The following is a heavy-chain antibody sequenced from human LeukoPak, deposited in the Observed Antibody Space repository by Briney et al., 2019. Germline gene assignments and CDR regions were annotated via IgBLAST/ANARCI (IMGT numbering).Heavy chain of an antibody. CDR3: ARVFLFYSSSWYKGESYGMDV. CDR2: IYSGGST. V-gene: IGHV3-53*04. J-gene: IGHJ6*02. D-gene: IGHD6-13*01. CDR1: GFTVSSNY. Sequence: PGGSLRLSCAASGFTVSSNYMSWVRQAPGKGLEWVSVIYSGGSTYYADSVKGRFTISRHNSKNTLYLQMNSLRAEDTAVYYCARVFLFYSSSWYKGESYGMDVWGQGTTVTVSS.